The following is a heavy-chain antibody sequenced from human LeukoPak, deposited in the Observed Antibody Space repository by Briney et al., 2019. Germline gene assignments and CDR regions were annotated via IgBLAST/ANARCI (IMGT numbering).Heavy chain of an antibody. Sequence: GGSLRLSCAASGFTFSNYWMSWVRQAPGKGLEWVADIKQDGSEKYYVDSVKGRFTISRDNAKSSLYLQMNSLRAEDTAVFYCARGGRSYHSTGYYYDYYFDYWGQGTLVTVSS. CDR3: ARGGRSYHSTGYYYDYYFDY. V-gene: IGHV3-7*01. J-gene: IGHJ4*02. CDR1: GFTFSNYW. CDR2: IKQDGSEK. D-gene: IGHD3-22*01.